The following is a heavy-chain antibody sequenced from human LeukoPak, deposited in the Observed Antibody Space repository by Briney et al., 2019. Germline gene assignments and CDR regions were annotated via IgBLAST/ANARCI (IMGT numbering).Heavy chain of an antibody. CDR2: IKHDGSET. CDR1: GFTFESYS. CDR3: ARHNWYQFDY. Sequence: PGGSLRPSCTASGFTFESYSMTWVRQAPGKGLEWVANIKHDGSETYYVDSVRGRFSVSRDNAKNSVYLQMNSLRAEDTGVYFCARHNWYQFDYWGQGTLVTASS. D-gene: IGHD1-1*01. J-gene: IGHJ4*02. V-gene: IGHV3-7*01.